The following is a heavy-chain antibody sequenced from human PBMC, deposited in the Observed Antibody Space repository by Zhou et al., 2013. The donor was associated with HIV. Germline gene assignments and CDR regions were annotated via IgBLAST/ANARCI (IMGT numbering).Heavy chain of an antibody. V-gene: IGHV1-69*05. CDR1: GGTFSSYA. J-gene: IGHJ4*02. D-gene: IGHD3-3*01. CDR3: ASDFWSGYYTPPKGDFDY. CDR2: IIPIFGTA. Sequence: QVQLVQSGAEVKKPGSSVKVSCKASGGTFSSYAISWVRQAPGQGLEWMGGIIPIFGTANYAQKFQGRVTITTDESTSTAYMELSSLRSEDTAVYYCASDFWSGYYTPPKGDFDYWGQGTLVTVSS.